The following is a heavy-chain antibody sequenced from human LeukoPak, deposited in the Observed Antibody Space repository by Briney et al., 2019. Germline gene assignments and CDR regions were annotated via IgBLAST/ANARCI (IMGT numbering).Heavy chain of an antibody. D-gene: IGHD6-19*01. Sequence: SGTLSLTCTVSGGSISTYYWSWIRQPPGKGLEWIGYIYHSGSTNYNPSLNSRVTINADTSENRFSLRLTSVTAADTGVYYCARWGSGWFGIIWGQGALVTVSS. CDR1: GGSISTYY. J-gene: IGHJ4*02. CDR2: IYHSGST. V-gene: IGHV4-4*08. CDR3: ARWGSGWFGII.